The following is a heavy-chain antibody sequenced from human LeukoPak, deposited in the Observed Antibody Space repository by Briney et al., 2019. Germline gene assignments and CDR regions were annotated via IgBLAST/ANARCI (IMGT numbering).Heavy chain of an antibody. Sequence: PGGSLRLSCAASGFTFSSYGMPWVRQAPGKGLEWVAVIWYDGSNKYYADSVKGRFTISRDNSKNTLYLQMNSLRAEDTAVYYCARDRRYYGSGSYYNGVYYYMDAWGKGTTVTVSS. CDR3: ARDRRYYGSGSYYNGVYYYMDA. D-gene: IGHD3-10*01. CDR1: GFTFSSYG. J-gene: IGHJ6*03. V-gene: IGHV3-33*01. CDR2: IWYDGSNK.